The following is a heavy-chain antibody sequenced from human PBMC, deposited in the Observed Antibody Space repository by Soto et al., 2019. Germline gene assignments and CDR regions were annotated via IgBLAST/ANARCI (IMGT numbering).Heavy chain of an antibody. CDR2: IKSKADGGAT. Sequence: EVQLVESGGGLVKPGGSPRLSCAASGFSFSNAWMNWVRQAPGKGLEWVGRIKSKADGGATDYAAPVKGRFTISRDDSEYMLYLQMNSLKTEDTAVYYCARDRGSGSGAIDYWGQGTLVTVSS. D-gene: IGHD3-10*01. CDR3: ARDRGSGSGAIDY. J-gene: IGHJ4*02. V-gene: IGHV3-15*07. CDR1: GFSFSNAW.